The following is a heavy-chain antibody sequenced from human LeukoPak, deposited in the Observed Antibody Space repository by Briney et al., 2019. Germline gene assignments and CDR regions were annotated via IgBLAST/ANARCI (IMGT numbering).Heavy chain of an antibody. J-gene: IGHJ4*02. CDR3: ASLSRPGYCSSTSCYG. V-gene: IGHV4-61*01. CDR2: IYYSGST. Sequence: SETLSVTCTVSGGSVSSGSYYWSWIRQPPGKGLEWIGYIYYSGSTNYNPSLKSRVTISVDTSKNQFSLKLSSVTAADTAVYYCASLSRPGYCSSTSCYGWGQGTLVTVSS. CDR1: GGSVSSGSYY. D-gene: IGHD2-2*01.